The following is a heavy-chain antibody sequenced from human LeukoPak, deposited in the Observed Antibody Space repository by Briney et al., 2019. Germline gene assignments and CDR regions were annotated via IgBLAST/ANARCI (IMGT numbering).Heavy chain of an antibody. D-gene: IGHD3-10*01. CDR3: ATFGFKGLVDY. J-gene: IGHJ4*02. V-gene: IGHV4-39*01. Sequence: SETLSLTCTVSGGSISSGSYYWGWIRQPPGKGLEWIGTIYYSGNTYYNPSLKSRVTISVDTSKNQFSLKLHSVTAADTAVYYCATFGFKGLVDYWGQGTLVTVSS. CDR1: GGSISSGSYY. CDR2: IYYSGNT.